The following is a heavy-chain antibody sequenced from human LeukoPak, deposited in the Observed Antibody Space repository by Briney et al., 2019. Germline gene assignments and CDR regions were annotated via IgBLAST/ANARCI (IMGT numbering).Heavy chain of an antibody. Sequence: SETLSLTCSVSGGSITSSTHYWGWIRQPPGKGLEWIGYIYYSGSTNYNPSLKSRVTISEDTSKNQFSLKLSSVTAADTAVYYCARDLVAAGTIDPWGQGTLVTVSS. CDR1: GGSITSSTHY. J-gene: IGHJ5*02. D-gene: IGHD2-2*01. CDR3: ARDLVAAGTIDP. V-gene: IGHV4-61*01. CDR2: IYYSGST.